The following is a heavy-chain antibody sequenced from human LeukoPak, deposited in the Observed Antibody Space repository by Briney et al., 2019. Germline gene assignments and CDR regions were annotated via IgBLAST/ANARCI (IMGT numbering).Heavy chain of an antibody. J-gene: IGHJ4*02. CDR2: IYHTGSA. V-gene: IGHV4-59*01. D-gene: IGHD3-22*01. CDR3: ARGRGDSKGTSFDF. CDR1: GFTFSNAW. Sequence: GSLRLSCAASGFTFSNAWMSWIRQSPGKGLEWVGYIYHTGSATYKPSLKSRVTLSLDTSKNQFSLRLNSVTAADTAVYYCARGRGDSKGTSFDFWGQGTLVTVSS.